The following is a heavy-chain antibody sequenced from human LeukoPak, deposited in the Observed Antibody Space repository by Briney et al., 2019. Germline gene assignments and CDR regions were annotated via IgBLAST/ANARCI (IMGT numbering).Heavy chain of an antibody. V-gene: IGHV4-34*01. Sequence: SETLSLTCAVYGGSFSGYYWSWIRQPPGKGLEWIGEINHSGSTNYNPSLKSRVTISVDTSKNQFSLKLSSATAADTAVYYCARSVNRSSWSNYYSDYWGQGTLVTVSS. CDR2: INHSGST. D-gene: IGHD6-13*01. CDR3: ARSVNRSSWSNYYSDY. CDR1: GGSFSGYY. J-gene: IGHJ4*02.